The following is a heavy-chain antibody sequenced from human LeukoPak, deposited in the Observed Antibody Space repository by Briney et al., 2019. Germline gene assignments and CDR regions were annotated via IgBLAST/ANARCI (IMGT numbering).Heavy chain of an antibody. CDR2: INYSGST. J-gene: IGHJ4*02. D-gene: IGHD1-14*01. Sequence: PSETLSLTCTVSGGSISSSNYYWGWIRQPPVKGLEWIGSINYSGSTYYNPSLKSRVTISVDTSKNQFSLKLSSVTAADTAVYYCARYKGHFGADFWGQGTLVTVSS. V-gene: IGHV4-39*01. CDR3: ARYKGHFGADF. CDR1: GGSISSSNYY.